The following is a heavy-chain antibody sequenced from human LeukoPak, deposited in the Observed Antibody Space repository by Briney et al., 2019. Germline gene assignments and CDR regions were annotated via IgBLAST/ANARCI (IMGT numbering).Heavy chain of an antibody. Sequence: GESLKISCKGSGYSFTSYWIGWVRQMPGKGLEWMGIISVGDSDTRHSPSFQGQVTISADKSISTAYLQWSSLKASDTAMYYCARLSSGHYDSSASYFDYWAQGTLVTVSS. CDR3: ARLSSGHYDSSASYFDY. CDR1: GYSFTSYW. J-gene: IGHJ4*02. V-gene: IGHV5-51*01. CDR2: ISVGDSDT. D-gene: IGHD3-22*01.